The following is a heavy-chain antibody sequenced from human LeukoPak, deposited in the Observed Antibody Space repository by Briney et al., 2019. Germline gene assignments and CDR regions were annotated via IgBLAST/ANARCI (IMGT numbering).Heavy chain of an antibody. CDR3: ARRVSSSWYYFDY. V-gene: IGHV4-34*01. D-gene: IGHD6-13*01. J-gene: IGHJ4*02. Sequence: SETLSLTCAVYGGSFSGYYWSWIRQPPGKGLEWIGEINHSGSTNHNPSLKSRVTISVDTSKNQFSLKLSSVTAADTAVYYCARRVSSSWYYFDYWGQGTLVTVSS. CDR2: INHSGST. CDR1: GGSFSGYY.